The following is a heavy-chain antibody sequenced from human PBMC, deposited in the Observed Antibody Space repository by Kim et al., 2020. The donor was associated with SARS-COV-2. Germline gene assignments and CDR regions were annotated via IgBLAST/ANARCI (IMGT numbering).Heavy chain of an antibody. CDR2: IRGGICVI. V-gene: IGHV3-48*04. Sequence: GGSLSLSCTASGFTFSIYSMNWVRQAPGKGLEWVSYIRGGICVIYSADSVKGRFTITSDDAKTSLYVQMHNLRVEYPATYYCWWGLKHSFVVWVHGPLVT. D-gene: IGHD2-15*01. CDR3: WWGLKHSFVV. J-gene: IGHJ3*01. CDR1: GFTFSIYS.